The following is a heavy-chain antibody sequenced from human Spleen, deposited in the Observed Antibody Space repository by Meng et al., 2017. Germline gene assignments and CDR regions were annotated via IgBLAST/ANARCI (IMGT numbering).Heavy chain of an antibody. CDR2: INHGGST. J-gene: IGHJ4*02. CDR3: GGSSGYPIDY. D-gene: IGHD3-22*01. CDR1: GESLSGYY. Sequence: QVPRQAWGAGLLKPSETLSLTCAVYGESLSGYYWSWIRQPPGKGLEWIGEINHGGSTNYNPSLKSRVTISVDTSKNQFSLKLSSVTAADTAVYYCGGSSGYPIDYWGQGTLVTVSS. V-gene: IGHV4-34*01.